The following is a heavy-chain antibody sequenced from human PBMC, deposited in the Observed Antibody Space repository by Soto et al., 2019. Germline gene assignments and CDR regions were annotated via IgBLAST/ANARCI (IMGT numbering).Heavy chain of an antibody. CDR1: GGSISSGDYY. CDR3: ARIPKVYATRRDFDY. J-gene: IGHJ4*02. CDR2: IYYSGST. Sequence: SETLSLTCTVSGGSISSGDYYWSWIRQPPGKGLEWIGYIYYSGSTYYNPSLKSGVTISVDTSKNQFSLKLSSVTAADTAVYYCARIPKVYATRRDFDYWGQGTLVTVSS. V-gene: IGHV4-30-4*01. D-gene: IGHD2-8*01.